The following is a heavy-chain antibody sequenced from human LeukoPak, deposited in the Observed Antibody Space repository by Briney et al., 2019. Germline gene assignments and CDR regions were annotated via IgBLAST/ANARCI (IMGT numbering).Heavy chain of an antibody. D-gene: IGHD5-12*01. J-gene: IGHJ5*02. CDR3: AGQPWGYHSWFDP. Sequence: SETLSLTCTVSGGSIINTNYYWAWIRQAPGRGLEWMGGIYYPGSTYCKPSLKSRLTIPIDTSNNQFFLKLTSVTAEDTAVYYCAGQPWGYHSWFDPWGQGSLVTVSS. CDR2: IYYPGST. V-gene: IGHV4-39*01. CDR1: GGSIINTNYY.